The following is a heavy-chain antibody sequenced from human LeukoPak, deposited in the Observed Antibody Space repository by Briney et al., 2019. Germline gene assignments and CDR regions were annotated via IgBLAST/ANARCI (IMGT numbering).Heavy chain of an antibody. CDR1: GYTFTGYY. V-gene: IGHV1-18*04. D-gene: IGHD2-15*01. CDR3: ARDPSYCSGGSCRVRAYYYGMDV. CDR2: ISAYNGNT. Sequence: ASVKVSCKASGYTFTGYYMHWVRQAPGQGLEWMGWISAYNGNTNYAQKLQGRVTMTTDTSTSTAYMELRSLRSDDTAVYYCARDPSYCSGGSCRVRAYYYGMDVWGQGTTVTVSS. J-gene: IGHJ6*02.